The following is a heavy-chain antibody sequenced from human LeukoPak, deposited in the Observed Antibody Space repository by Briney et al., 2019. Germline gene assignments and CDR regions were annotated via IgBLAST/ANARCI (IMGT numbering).Heavy chain of an antibody. Sequence: GGSLRLSCAASGLTVSSNYMTWVRQAPGKGLEWVAVISDDGSSKFYADSVKGRFTISRDNSKNTLYLQMNSLRAEDTAVYYCAKDRVYCRGGSCYAPLEFWGQGTLVTVSS. J-gene: IGHJ4*02. CDR1: GLTVSSNY. V-gene: IGHV3-30*18. CDR2: ISDDGSSK. CDR3: AKDRVYCRGGSCYAPLEF. D-gene: IGHD2-15*01.